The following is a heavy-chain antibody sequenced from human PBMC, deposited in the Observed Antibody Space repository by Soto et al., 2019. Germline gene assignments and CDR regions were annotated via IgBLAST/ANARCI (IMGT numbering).Heavy chain of an antibody. V-gene: IGHV1-58*02. J-gene: IGHJ3*02. D-gene: IGHD6-13*01. CDR3: AAGSWHHDAFDI. CDR1: GFTFTSSA. Sequence: ASVKVSCKASGFTFTSSAMQWVRQARGQRLEWIGWIVVGSGNTNYAQKFQERVTITRDMSTSTAYMELSSLRSEDTAVYYCAAGSWHHDAFDIWGQGTMVTVSS. CDR2: IVVGSGNT.